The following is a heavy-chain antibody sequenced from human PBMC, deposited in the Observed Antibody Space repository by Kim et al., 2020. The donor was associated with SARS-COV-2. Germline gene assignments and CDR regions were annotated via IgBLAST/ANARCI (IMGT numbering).Heavy chain of an antibody. D-gene: IGHD3-9*01. Sequence: SVKVSCQASGGTFSSYAISWVRQAPGQGLEWMGRIIPILGIANYAQKFQGRVTITADKSTSTAYMELSSLRSEDTAVYYCARVFLTSNWFDPWGQGTLVTVSS. CDR2: IIPILGIA. J-gene: IGHJ5*02. V-gene: IGHV1-69*04. CDR3: ARVFLTSNWFDP. CDR1: GGTFSSYA.